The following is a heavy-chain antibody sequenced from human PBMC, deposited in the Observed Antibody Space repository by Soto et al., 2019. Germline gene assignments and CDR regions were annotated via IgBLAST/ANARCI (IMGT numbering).Heavy chain of an antibody. D-gene: IGHD3-22*01. CDR1: GGTFSTYV. CDR2: IIPIFGTP. J-gene: IGHJ4*02. CDR3: ARPTLEYYYDNCGYSSDY. Sequence: SVKVSCKASGGTFSTYVITWVRQAPGQGLEWMGGIIPIFGTPHYAQKFQGRASITADEYTSTAYMELSSLRSDDTAVYYCARPTLEYYYDNCGYSSDYWGQGTLVTVSS. V-gene: IGHV1-69*13.